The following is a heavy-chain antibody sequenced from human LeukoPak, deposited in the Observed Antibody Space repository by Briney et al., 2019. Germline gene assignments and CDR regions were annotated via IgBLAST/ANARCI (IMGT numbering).Heavy chain of an antibody. CDR1: GFTFSSYW. V-gene: IGHV3-74*01. CDR2: INSDGSTT. J-gene: IGHJ4*02. Sequence: PGGSLRLSCAASGFTFSSYWMHWVHQAPGKGLVWVSHINSDGSTTNYADSVKGRFTISRDNAKNTLYLQMNSLRAEDTAVYYCARGIGSGWYLDWGQGTLVTVSS. D-gene: IGHD6-19*01. CDR3: ARGIGSGWYLD.